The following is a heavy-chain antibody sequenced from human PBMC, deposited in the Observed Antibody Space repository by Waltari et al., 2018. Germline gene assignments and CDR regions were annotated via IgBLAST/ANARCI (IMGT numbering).Heavy chain of an antibody. CDR1: GFTLSRHL. Sequence: EVQMVESGGGLVQPGGSLRLSCAASGFTLSRHLMHWVRQGPGKGLVWVARINDDGSRTAYADSVKGRVTISRDNAKNILYLEMSSLTAEDTAVYYCGRESTTDWYVDHWGQGTLVTVSS. V-gene: IGHV3-74*01. J-gene: IGHJ4*02. D-gene: IGHD3-9*01. CDR2: INDDGSRT. CDR3: GRESTTDWYVDH.